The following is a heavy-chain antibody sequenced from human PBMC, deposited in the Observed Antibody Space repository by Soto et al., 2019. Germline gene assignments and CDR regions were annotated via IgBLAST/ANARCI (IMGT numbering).Heavy chain of an antibody. CDR2: IYYSGST. D-gene: IGHD3-22*01. Sequence: SETLSLTCTVSGGSISSGGYYWSWIRQHPGKGLEWIGYIYYSGSTYYNPSLKSRVTISVDTSKNQFSLKLSSVTAADTAVYYCARDAQGYYDSSGYLKDYYYYGMDVWGQGTTVTVSS. CDR1: GGSISSGGYY. CDR3: ARDAQGYYDSSGYLKDYYYYGMDV. V-gene: IGHV4-31*03. J-gene: IGHJ6*02.